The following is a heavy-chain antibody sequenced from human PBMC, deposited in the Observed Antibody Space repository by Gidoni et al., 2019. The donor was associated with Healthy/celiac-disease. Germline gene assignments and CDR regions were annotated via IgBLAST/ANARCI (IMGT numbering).Heavy chain of an antibody. J-gene: IGHJ5*02. CDR3: ARVGGIVVVPAAMGWFDP. D-gene: IGHD2-2*01. CDR2: IIPILGIA. Sequence: QVQLVQSGAEVKKPGSSVKVSCKASGGTFSSYTISWVRQAPGQGLEWMGRIIPILGIANYAQKIQGRVTITADKSTSTAYMELSSLRSEDTAVYYCARVGGIVVVPAAMGWFDPWGQGTLVTVSS. CDR1: GGTFSSYT. V-gene: IGHV1-69*02.